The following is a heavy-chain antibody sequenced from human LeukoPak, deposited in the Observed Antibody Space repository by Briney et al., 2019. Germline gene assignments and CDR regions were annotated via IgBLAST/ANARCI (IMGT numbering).Heavy chain of an antibody. CDR1: GYNFIAYY. CDR3: ASEGPGDWAY. Sequence: VASVKVSCKASGYNFIAYYIHWVRQAPGQGLEWMGRINPNSGGTNYAQKFQGRVIMTRDTSISTAYMELLILTSDDAAMYYCASEGPGDWAYWGQGTLVTVSS. V-gene: IGHV1-2*06. D-gene: IGHD2-21*02. CDR2: INPNSGGT. J-gene: IGHJ4*02.